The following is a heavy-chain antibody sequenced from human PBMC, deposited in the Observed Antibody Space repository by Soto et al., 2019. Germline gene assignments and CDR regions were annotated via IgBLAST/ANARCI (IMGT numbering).Heavy chain of an antibody. CDR2: ISNSGGST. D-gene: IGHD2-15*01. CDR1: GFTFSSYA. Sequence: GGSLRLSCAASGFTFSSYAMSWVRQAPGKGLEWVSAISNSGGSTYYADSVKGRFTISRDNSKNTLYLQMYSLRAEDTAVYYCAKGTCSGGTCYKLDYWGQGTLVTVSS. CDR3: AKGTCSGGTCYKLDY. J-gene: IGHJ4*01. V-gene: IGHV3-23*01.